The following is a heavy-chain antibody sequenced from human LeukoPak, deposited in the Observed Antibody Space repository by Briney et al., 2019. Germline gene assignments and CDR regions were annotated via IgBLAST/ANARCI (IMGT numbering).Heavy chain of an antibody. V-gene: IGHV4-59*01. D-gene: IGHD6-19*01. Sequence: PSETLSLTCTVSGGSIRSYYWGWIRQPPGKGLEWVGYIHYSESTKYNPSLKSRVTMSVDTSKNQFSLKLSSVTAADTAVYYCAREGTYGWYNWFDPWGQGTLVTVSS. J-gene: IGHJ5*02. CDR3: AREGTYGWYNWFDP. CDR2: IHYSEST. CDR1: GGSIRSYY.